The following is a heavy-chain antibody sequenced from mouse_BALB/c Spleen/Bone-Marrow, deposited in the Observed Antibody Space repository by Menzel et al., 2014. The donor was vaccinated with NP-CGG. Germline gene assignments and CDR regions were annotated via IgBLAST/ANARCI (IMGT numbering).Heavy chain of an antibody. CDR2: IHPGDGDT. CDR1: GYTFSNFW. V-gene: IGHV1-80*01. D-gene: IGHD2-1*01. J-gene: IGHJ2*01. CDR3: ARVYYGNLDY. Sequence: QVQLQQSGAELVRPGSSVKISCKASGYTFSNFWMNWVKQRPGQGLEWIGQIHPGDGDTNNNGKFKGKATLTTDKSSSTAYMHLSSLSSEDSAVYFRARVYYGNLDYWGQGTTLTVSS.